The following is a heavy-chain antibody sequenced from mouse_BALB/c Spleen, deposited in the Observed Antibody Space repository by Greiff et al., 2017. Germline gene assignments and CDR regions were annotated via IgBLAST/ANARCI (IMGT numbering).Heavy chain of an antibody. CDR3: ARKERITTASMDY. J-gene: IGHJ4*01. V-gene: IGHV1-20*02. CDR2: INPYNGDT. CDR1: GYSFTGYF. Sequence: VQLQQSGPELVKPGASVKISCKASGYSFTGYFMNWVMQSHGKSLEWIGRINPYNGDTFYNQKFKGKATLTVDKSSSTAHMELRSLASEDSAVYYCARKERITTASMDYWGQGTSVTVSS. D-gene: IGHD1-2*01.